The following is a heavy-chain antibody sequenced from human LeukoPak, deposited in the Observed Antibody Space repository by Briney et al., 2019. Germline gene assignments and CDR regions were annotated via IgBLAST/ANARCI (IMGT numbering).Heavy chain of an antibody. Sequence: PSETLSLTCTVSGGSISSYYWSWIRQPPGKGLEWIGYIYYSGSTNYNPSLKSRVTISVDTSKNQFSLKLSSVTAADTAVHYCARGREGYCSSTSCYLYFDYWGQGTLVTVSS. CDR1: GGSISSYY. CDR2: IYYSGST. CDR3: ARGREGYCSSTSCYLYFDY. J-gene: IGHJ4*02. D-gene: IGHD2-2*01. V-gene: IGHV4-59*01.